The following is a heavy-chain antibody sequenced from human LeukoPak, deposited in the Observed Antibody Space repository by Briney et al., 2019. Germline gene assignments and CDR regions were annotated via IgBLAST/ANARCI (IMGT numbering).Heavy chain of an antibody. CDR2: YTGST. Sequence: SETLSLTCTVSGGSISSFYWSWLRQPPGKGLEWIGYTGSTSYNPSLKSRVTMSVDTSKNQFSLKLSSVTAADTAIYYCATQASGFNIGLFDYWGQGTLVTVSS. D-gene: IGHD2/OR15-2a*01. CDR1: GGSISSFY. V-gene: IGHV4-4*09. CDR3: ATQASGFNIGLFDY. J-gene: IGHJ4*02.